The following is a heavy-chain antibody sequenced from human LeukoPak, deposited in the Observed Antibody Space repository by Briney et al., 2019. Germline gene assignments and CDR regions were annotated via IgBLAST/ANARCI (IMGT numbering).Heavy chain of an antibody. Sequence: GGSLRLSCAASGFTFRNYWMSWVRQAPGKGMEWVANIKTDGSQKYYVDSVGGRFAISRDNAKSSLYLQMNSLRVEDTAVYHCARDWDGSGTVFDLWGQGTLVTVSS. CDR2: IKTDGSQK. D-gene: IGHD3-10*01. V-gene: IGHV3-7*01. CDR1: GFTFRNYW. J-gene: IGHJ5*02. CDR3: ARDWDGSGTVFDL.